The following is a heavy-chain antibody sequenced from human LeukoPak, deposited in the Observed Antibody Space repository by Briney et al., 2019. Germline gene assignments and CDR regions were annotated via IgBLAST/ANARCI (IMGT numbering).Heavy chain of an antibody. V-gene: IGHV1-69*05. CDR2: IIPIFGTA. D-gene: IGHD3-22*01. J-gene: IGHJ4*02. CDR3: ARQTLEYYYDSSGYRFDY. CDR1: GGTFSSYA. Sequence: SVKVSCKASGGTFSSYAISWVRQAPGQGLEWMGGIIPIFGTANYAQKFQGRVTITTDESTSTAYMELSSLRSEDTAVYYCARQTLEYYYDSSGYRFDYWGQGALVTVSS.